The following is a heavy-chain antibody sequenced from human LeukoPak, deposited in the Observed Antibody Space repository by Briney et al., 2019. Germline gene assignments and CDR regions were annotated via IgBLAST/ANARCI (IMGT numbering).Heavy chain of an antibody. CDR2: INPNSGGT. D-gene: IGHD4-17*01. J-gene: IGHJ4*02. CDR3: ARNLRGLKYFDY. V-gene: IGHV1-2*02. CDR1: GYTFTGYY. Sequence: GASVKVSCKASGYTFTGYYMHWVRQAPGQGLEWMGWINPNSGGTNYAQKFQGRVTMTTDTSTSTAYMELRSLRSDDTAVYYCARNLRGLKYFDYWGQGTLVTVSS.